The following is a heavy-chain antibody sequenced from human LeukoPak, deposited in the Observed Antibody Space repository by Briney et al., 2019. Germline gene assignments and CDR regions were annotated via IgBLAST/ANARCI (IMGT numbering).Heavy chain of an antibody. CDR3: ARRSGTTYDY. Sequence: SETLSLTCTVSGYSISSGYYWGWIRQPPGKGLEWIGSIYHSGSTYYNPSLKSRVTISVDTSKNQFSLKLSSVTAADTAVYYCARRSGTTYDYWGQGTLVTVSS. CDR2: IYHSGST. CDR1: GYSISSGYY. V-gene: IGHV4-38-2*02. J-gene: IGHJ4*02. D-gene: IGHD1-1*01.